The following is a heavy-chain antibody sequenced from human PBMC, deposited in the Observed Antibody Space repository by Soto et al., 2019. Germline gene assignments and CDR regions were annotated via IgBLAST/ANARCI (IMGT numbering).Heavy chain of an antibody. D-gene: IGHD3-16*01. CDR3: ARALYGGIDY. CDR1: GCSVSSGSYY. CDR2: IYYSGST. Sequence: PXETLSLTCTVAGCSVSSGSYYWSWIRQPPGKGLEWIGYIYYSGSTNYNPSLKSRVTISVDTSKNQFSLKLSSVTAADTAVYYCARALYGGIDYWGQGTLVTVSS. J-gene: IGHJ4*02. V-gene: IGHV4-61*01.